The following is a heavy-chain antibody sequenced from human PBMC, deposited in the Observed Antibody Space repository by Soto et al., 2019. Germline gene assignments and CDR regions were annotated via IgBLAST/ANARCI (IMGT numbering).Heavy chain of an antibody. V-gene: IGHV4-39*01. CDR2: IYKSGYT. CDR1: GGSISSSSYY. CDR3: ARHNGPLYVGYYYDMDV. J-gene: IGHJ6*02. Sequence: SETLSLTCTVSGGSISSSSYYWGWIRQPPGKGLEGIGSIYKSGYTYYNQTIKKRVTISVDTSKNLFSLKLSFVTASYTALYYCARHNGPLYVGYYYDMDVWGQGTTVT. D-gene: IGHD3-16*01.